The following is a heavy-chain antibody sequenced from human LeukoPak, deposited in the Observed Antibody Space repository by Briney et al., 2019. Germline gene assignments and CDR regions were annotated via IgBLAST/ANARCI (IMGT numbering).Heavy chain of an antibody. D-gene: IGHD2-15*01. J-gene: IGHJ4*02. CDR2: ISSASTYI. CDR1: EFTFSSYT. V-gene: IGHV3-21*01. CDR3: ARGGGNFDY. Sequence: GGSLRLSCAASEFTFSSYTINWVRQAPGKGLEGFSSISSASTYISYADSVKGRFTMSRDNAKNSLYLQMNSLRAEDTAVYYCARGGGNFDYWGQGTLVTVPS.